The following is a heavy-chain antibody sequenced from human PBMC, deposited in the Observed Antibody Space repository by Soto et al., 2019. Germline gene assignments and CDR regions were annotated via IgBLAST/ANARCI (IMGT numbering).Heavy chain of an antibody. CDR3: AKDGRDDYGDPNSRRYYYYYYMDV. CDR1: GFTFSSYG. J-gene: IGHJ6*03. CDR2: ISYDGSNK. Sequence: GGSLRLSCAASGFTFSSYGMHWVRQAPGKGLEWVAVISYDGSNKYYADSVKGRFTISRDNSKNTLYLQMNSLRAEDTAVYYCAKDGRDDYGDPNSRRYYYYYYMDVWGKGTTVTVSS. D-gene: IGHD4-17*01. V-gene: IGHV3-30*18.